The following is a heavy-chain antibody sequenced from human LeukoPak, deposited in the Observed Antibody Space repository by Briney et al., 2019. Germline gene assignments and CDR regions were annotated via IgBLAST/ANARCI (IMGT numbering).Heavy chain of an antibody. CDR3: ARIDYDILTGNPAYGMDV. CDR1: GGSINNGGYY. V-gene: IGHV4-31*03. D-gene: IGHD3-9*01. J-gene: IGHJ6*02. CDR2: ISYSGST. Sequence: SETLSLTCTVSGGSINNGGYYWSWIRQHPGKGLEWIGYISYSGSTNYNPSLKSRVTISVDTSKKQFSLRLSSVTAADTAMYYCARIDYDILTGNPAYGMDVWGQGTTVTVSS.